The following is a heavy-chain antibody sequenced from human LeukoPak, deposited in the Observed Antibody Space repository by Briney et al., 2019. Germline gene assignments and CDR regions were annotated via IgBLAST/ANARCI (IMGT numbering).Heavy chain of an antibody. D-gene: IGHD3-22*01. V-gene: IGHV3-30-3*01. Sequence: GGSLRLSCAASGFTFSSYAMHWVRQAPGKGLEWVAVISYDGSNKYYADSVEGRFTISRDNSKNTLYLQMNSLRAEDTAVYYCAREGRRGYYDSSGYHAFDIWGQGTMVTVSS. CDR2: ISYDGSNK. J-gene: IGHJ3*02. CDR3: AREGRRGYYDSSGYHAFDI. CDR1: GFTFSSYA.